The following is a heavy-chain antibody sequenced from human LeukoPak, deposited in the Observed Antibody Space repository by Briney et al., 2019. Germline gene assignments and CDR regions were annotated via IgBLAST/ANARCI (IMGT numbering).Heavy chain of an antibody. D-gene: IGHD3-22*01. CDR3: ARAVYDSSGYHYYYYMDV. CDR2: ISSSSSTI. Sequence: GGSLRLSCAASGFTFSSYSMNWVRRAPGRGLGWVSYISSSSSTIYYADSVKGRFTISRDNAKNSLYLQMNRLRAEDTAVYYCARAVYDSSGYHYYYYMDVWGKGTTVTVSS. J-gene: IGHJ6*03. CDR1: GFTFSSYS. V-gene: IGHV3-48*04.